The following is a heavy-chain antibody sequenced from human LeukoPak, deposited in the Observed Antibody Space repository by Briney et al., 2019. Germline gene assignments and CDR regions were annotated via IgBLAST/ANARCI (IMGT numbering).Heavy chain of an antibody. V-gene: IGHV4-34*01. Sequence: PSETLSLTCAVSGVSFNDYYWSWVRQSPGKGLEWIGEINHSGYTNDSPSLKSRVTLSIDTSRKQFSLNLRSVTVADTGIYYCTRMTTGHDYWGQGTLVTVSS. CDR3: TRMTTGHDY. CDR1: GVSFNDYY. CDR2: INHSGYT. J-gene: IGHJ4*02. D-gene: IGHD4-17*01.